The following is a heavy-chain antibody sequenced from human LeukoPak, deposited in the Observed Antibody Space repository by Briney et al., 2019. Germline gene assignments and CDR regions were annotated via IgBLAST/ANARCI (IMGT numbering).Heavy chain of an antibody. D-gene: IGHD2-2*01. V-gene: IGHV1-69*06. CDR1: GGTFSSYA. CDR3: ARDDPITCSSTSCYENWFDP. J-gene: IGHJ5*02. CDR2: IIPIFGTA. Sequence: GASVKVSCKASGGTFSSYAISWVRQAPGQGLEWMGGIIPIFGTANYAQKFQGRVTITADKSTSTAYMELSSLRSEDTAVYYCARDDPITCSSTSCYENWFDPWGQRTLVTVSS.